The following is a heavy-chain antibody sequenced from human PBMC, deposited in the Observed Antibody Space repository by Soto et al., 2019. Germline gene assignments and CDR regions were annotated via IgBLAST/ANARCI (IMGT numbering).Heavy chain of an antibody. CDR2: IYYSGST. J-gene: IGHJ5*02. Sequence: SETLSLTCTVSGGSVSSGSYYWSWIRQPPGKGLEWIGYIYYSGSTNYNPSLKSRVTISVDTSKNQFSLKLSSVTAADTAVYYCARGPPSGYDFWSGYLGWFDPWGQGTLVTVSS. CDR3: ARGPPSGYDFWSGYLGWFDP. D-gene: IGHD3-3*01. CDR1: GGSVSSGSYY. V-gene: IGHV4-61*01.